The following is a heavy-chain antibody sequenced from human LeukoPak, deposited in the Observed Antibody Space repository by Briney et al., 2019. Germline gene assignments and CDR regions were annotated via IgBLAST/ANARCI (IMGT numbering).Heavy chain of an antibody. V-gene: IGHV4-59*02. D-gene: IGHD6-19*01. Sequence: SQTLSLTCSVSGGSVGSNYWSWVRQPPGKGLEWIGYISYSGDTKYNPSLKSRLSMSVDTSKNQCSLMLTSVTAADTAVYYCARGSGWYPHWGQGTLVTVSS. CDR1: GGSVGSNY. CDR3: ARGSGWYPH. CDR2: ISYSGDT. J-gene: IGHJ1*01.